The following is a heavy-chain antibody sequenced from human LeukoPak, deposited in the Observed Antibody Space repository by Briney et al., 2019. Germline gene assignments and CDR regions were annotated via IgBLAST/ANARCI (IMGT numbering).Heavy chain of an antibody. V-gene: IGHV4-61*02. CDR1: GGSISSGSYY. CDR3: ARDEVAGRFDY. CDR2: IYTSGST. Sequence: SETLPLTXTVSGGSISSGSYYWSWIRQPAGKGLEWIGRIYTSGSTNYNPSLKSRVTISVDTSKNQFSLKLSSVTAADTAVYYCARDEVAGRFDYWGQGTLVTVSS. J-gene: IGHJ4*02. D-gene: IGHD6-19*01.